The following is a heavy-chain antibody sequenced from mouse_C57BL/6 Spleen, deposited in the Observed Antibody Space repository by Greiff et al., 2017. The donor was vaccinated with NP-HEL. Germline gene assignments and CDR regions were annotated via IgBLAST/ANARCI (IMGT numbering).Heavy chain of an antibody. D-gene: IGHD2-4*01. CDR1: GYTFTSYW. CDR2: IHPNSGST. V-gene: IGHV1-64*01. CDR3: ALIYYDYAWFAY. J-gene: IGHJ3*01. Sequence: QVQLQQPGAELVKPGASVKLSCKASGYTFTSYWMHWVKQRPGQGLEWIGMIHPNSGSTNYNEKFKSKATLTVDKSSSTAYMHLSSLTSEDSAVYYCALIYYDYAWFAYWGQGTLVTVSA.